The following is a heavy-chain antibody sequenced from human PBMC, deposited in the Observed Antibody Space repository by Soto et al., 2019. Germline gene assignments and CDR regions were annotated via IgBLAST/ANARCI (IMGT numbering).Heavy chain of an antibody. Sequence: EVQLVESGGGLVQPGRSLRLSCAASGFTFDDYAMHWVRQAPGKGLEWVSGISWNSGTIAYADSVEGRFTISRDNAKNLLYLQMNGLRAEDTALCYCAKDIAARPPYYCDYWVEGTLVTVSS. V-gene: IGHV3-9*01. CDR3: AKDIAARPPYYCDY. CDR1: GFTFDDYA. CDR2: ISWNSGTI. D-gene: IGHD6-6*01. J-gene: IGHJ4*02.